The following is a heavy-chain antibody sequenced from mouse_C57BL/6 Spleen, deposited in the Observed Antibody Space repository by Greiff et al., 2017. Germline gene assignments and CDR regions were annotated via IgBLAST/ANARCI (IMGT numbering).Heavy chain of an antibody. Sequence: QVQLQQSGAELVRPGTSVKVSCKASGYAFTNYLIEWVKQRPGQGLEWIGVINPGSGGTNYNEKFKGKATLTADKSSSTAYMQLSSLTSEDSAVYFCARWRVVARDWYVDVWGTGTTVTVSS. CDR2: INPGSGGT. D-gene: IGHD1-1*01. CDR1: GYAFTNYL. CDR3: ARWRVVARDWYVDV. J-gene: IGHJ1*03. V-gene: IGHV1-54*01.